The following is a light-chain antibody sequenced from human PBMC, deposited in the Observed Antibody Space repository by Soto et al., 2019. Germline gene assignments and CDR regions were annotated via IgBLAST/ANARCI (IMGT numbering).Light chain of an antibody. CDR2: GTS. CDR1: QSVNTN. J-gene: IGKJ4*01. CDR3: QQYNDWPPLT. Sequence: EIGRTQSPATLSVAPGGRAALSGRASQSVNTNLAWYQQKPGQAPRLLIYGTSTRATGVPARFSGSGSGTEFTLTISNLQSEDFAVYYCQQYNDWPPLTFGGGTKVDIK. V-gene: IGKV3-15*01.